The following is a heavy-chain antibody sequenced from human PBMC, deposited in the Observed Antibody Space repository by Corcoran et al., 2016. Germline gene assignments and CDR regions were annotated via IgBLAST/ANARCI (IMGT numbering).Heavy chain of an antibody. CDR1: GYSFTGCY. V-gene: IGHV1-2*04. CDR2: INPNRGGT. J-gene: IGHJ4*02. D-gene: IGHD6-19*01. CDR3: ARGVEQWPFDY. Sequence: QVKLVQTGAEVKKPGASVKVSCQASGYSFTGCYMHWVRQAPGKGLEWMGWINPNRGGTNYAQKFQGWVTMTRDTSSSTAYMELRRLRSDDTAVYYCARGVEQWPFDYWGQGTLVTVSS.